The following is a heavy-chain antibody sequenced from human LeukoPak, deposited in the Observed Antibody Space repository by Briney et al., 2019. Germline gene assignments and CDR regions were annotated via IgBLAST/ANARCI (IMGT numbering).Heavy chain of an antibody. V-gene: IGHV3-33*01. CDR2: IWYDGSNK. D-gene: IGHD5-24*01. CDR3: ARDRRVRRDGYNEIYFDY. J-gene: IGHJ4*02. CDR1: GFTFSSYG. Sequence: GRSLRLSCAASGFTFSSYGMHWVRQAPGKGLEWVAVIWYDGSNKYYAGSVKGRFTISRDNSKNTLYLQMNSLRAEDTAVYYCARDRRVRRDGYNEIYFDYWGQGTLVTVSS.